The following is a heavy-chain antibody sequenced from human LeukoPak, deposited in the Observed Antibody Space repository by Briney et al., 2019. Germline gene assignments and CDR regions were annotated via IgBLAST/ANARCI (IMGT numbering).Heavy chain of an antibody. J-gene: IGHJ6*03. V-gene: IGHV4-59*08. CDR3: ARRGQQLDVDRHYMDV. CDR1: GGSISGFY. D-gene: IGHD6-13*01. Sequence: SETLSLTCIVSGGSISGFYWSWFRQPPGKTLEWIGYIYDSGSTNYNPYLKSRVTISVDTSRNQFSLKLRSVTAADTAMYYCARRGQQLDVDRHYMDVWGEGTTVTVSS. CDR2: IYDSGST.